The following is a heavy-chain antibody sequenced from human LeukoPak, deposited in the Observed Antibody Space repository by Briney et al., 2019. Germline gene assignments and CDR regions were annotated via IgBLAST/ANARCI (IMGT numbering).Heavy chain of an antibody. CDR2: ISSSSSYI. CDR1: GFTFSSYS. V-gene: IGHV3-21*01. CDR3: ARSWSSSWIYYFDY. Sequence: GGSLRLSCAASGFTFSSYSMNWVRQAPGKGLEWVSSISSSSSYIYYADSVKGRFTISRDNAKNSLYLQMNSLRAEDTAVYYCARSWSSSWIYYFDYWGQGTLVTVSS. D-gene: IGHD6-13*01. J-gene: IGHJ4*02.